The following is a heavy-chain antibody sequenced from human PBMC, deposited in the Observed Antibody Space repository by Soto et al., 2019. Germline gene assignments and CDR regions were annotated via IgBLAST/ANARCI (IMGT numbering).Heavy chain of an antibody. Sequence: GGSLRLSCAASGFTFNTYDMNWVRQAPGKGLECVSAITTNSACIYYANSMQGRITISRDNSKNSVYLQMGSLRPEDMAVYYCARRARPDFYYMDVWGKGTTVTVSS. CDR3: ARRARPDFYYMDV. J-gene: IGHJ6*03. CDR2: ITTNSACI. D-gene: IGHD6-6*01. CDR1: GFTFNTYD. V-gene: IGHV3-21*01.